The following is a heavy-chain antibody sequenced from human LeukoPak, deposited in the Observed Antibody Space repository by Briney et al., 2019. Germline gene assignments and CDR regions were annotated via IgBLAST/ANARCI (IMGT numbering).Heavy chain of an antibody. D-gene: IGHD5-18*01. J-gene: IGHJ3*02. CDR2: INPNSGGT. V-gene: IGHV1-2*02. CDR1: GYTFTGYY. Sequence: ASVKVSCKASGYTFTGYYMYWVRQAPGQGLEWMGWINPNSGGTNYAQKFQGRVTMTRDTSISTAYMELSRLRSDDTAVYYCASPGRGYSYGLDAFDIWGQGTMVTVSS. CDR3: ASPGRGYSYGLDAFDI.